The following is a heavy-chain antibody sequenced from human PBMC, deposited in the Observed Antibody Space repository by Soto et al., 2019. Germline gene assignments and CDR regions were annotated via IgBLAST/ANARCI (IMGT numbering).Heavy chain of an antibody. CDR1: GGSISSYY. CDR3: ARRVAVAGTNWFDP. D-gene: IGHD6-19*01. J-gene: IGHJ5*02. Sequence: SETLSLTCTVSGGSISSYYWSWIRQPPGKGLEWIGYIYYSGSTNYNPSLKSRVTISVDTSKNQFSLKLSSVTAADTAVYYCARRVAVAGTNWFDPWDQGTLVTVSS. V-gene: IGHV4-59*01. CDR2: IYYSGST.